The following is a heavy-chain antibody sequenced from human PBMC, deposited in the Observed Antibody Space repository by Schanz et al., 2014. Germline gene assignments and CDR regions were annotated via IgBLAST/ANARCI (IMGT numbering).Heavy chain of an antibody. CDR1: GFTFSSYC. CDR3: ARYGAELYYFDD. D-gene: IGHD1-1*01. J-gene: IGHJ4*02. CDR2: INQDGSEK. Sequence: EVQLVESGGGLVQPGGSLRLSCAASGFTFSSYCINWVRQAPGKGLEWVANINQDGSEKYYVDSVKGRFTISRDNAKNSLYLQMNGLRAEDTAVFYCARYGAELYYFDDWGQGTLVTVSS. V-gene: IGHV3-7*01.